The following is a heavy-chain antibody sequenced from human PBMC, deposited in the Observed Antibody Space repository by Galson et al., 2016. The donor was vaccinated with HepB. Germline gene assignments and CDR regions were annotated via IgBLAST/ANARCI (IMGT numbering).Heavy chain of an antibody. Sequence: LRLSCAASGFSVKTYAVNWVRQAPGKGLEWVAVLSTNGLSQHYADSVKGRFTISKDNSKNTLYLQMNSLRVEDTAIYYCAKDQGKLRHYGWLTYDAVDIWGQGAMVIVSS. D-gene: IGHD3-9*01. V-gene: IGHV3-30-3*01. CDR3: AKDQGKLRHYGWLTYDAVDI. CDR1: GFSVKTYA. CDR2: LSTNGLSQ. J-gene: IGHJ3*02.